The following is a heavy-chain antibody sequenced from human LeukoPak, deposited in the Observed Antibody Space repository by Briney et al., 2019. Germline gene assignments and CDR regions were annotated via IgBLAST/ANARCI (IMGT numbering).Heavy chain of an antibody. CDR1: GGSVSTYD. CDR2: IYYSGST. CDR3: ASTSGYCSGGNCYSAFDY. D-gene: IGHD2-15*01. V-gene: IGHV4-59*02. J-gene: IGHJ4*02. Sequence: SETLSLTCTVSGGSVSTYDWNWIRQPPGKGLEWIGFIYYSGSTDYNPSLKSRLTISVDTSNNQFTLKLSSVTAADTAVYYCASTSGYCSGGNCYSAFDYWGQGTLVTVSS.